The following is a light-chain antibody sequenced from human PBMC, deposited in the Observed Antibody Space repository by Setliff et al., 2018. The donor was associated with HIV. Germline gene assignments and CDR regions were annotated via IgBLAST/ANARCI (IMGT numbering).Light chain of an antibody. CDR2: KND. CDR1: SSNIGSNT. V-gene: IGLV1-44*01. CDR3: SSYAGTNNPYV. Sequence: QSVLTQPPSASGTPGQRVTISCSGSSSNIGSNTVTWYQQLPGTAPKLLIYKNDQRPSGVPDRFSGSKSGTSASLAISGLQSGDEADYYCSSYAGTNNPYVFGTGTKVTVL. J-gene: IGLJ1*01.